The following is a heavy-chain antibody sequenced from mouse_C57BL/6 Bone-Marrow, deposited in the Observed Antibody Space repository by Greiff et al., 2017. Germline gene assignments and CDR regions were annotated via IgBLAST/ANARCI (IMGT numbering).Heavy chain of an antibody. CDR2: ISYDGSN. D-gene: IGHD1-1*01. Sequence: EVQLQQSGPGLVKPSQSLSLTCSVTGYSITSGYYWNWIRQFPGNKLEWMGYISYDGSNKYNPSLKNRISITRDTSKNQFFLKLNSVTTEDTATYYCAREPSYYGSSHWYFDVWGTGTTVTVSS. CDR1: GYSITSGYY. CDR3: AREPSYYGSSHWYFDV. V-gene: IGHV3-6*01. J-gene: IGHJ1*03.